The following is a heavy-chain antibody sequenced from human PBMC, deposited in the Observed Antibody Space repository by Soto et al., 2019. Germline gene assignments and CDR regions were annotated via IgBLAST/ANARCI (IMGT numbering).Heavy chain of an antibody. Sequence: QVQLVQSGAEVKKPGSSVKVSCKASGGTFSSYAISWVRQAPGQGLEWMGGIIPIFGTANYAQKFQGRVTITADKSTSTAYMELSSLRSEDTAVYYCARDASHYYDSSGYYSPGLYDYWGQGTLVTVSS. CDR3: ARDASHYYDSSGYYSPGLYDY. CDR1: GGTFSSYA. CDR2: IIPIFGTA. V-gene: IGHV1-69*06. J-gene: IGHJ4*02. D-gene: IGHD3-22*01.